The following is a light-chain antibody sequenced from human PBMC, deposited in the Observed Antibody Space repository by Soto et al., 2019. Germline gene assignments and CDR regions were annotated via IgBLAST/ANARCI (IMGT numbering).Light chain of an antibody. CDR1: QSVRSNF. J-gene: IGKJ2*01. V-gene: IGKV3-20*01. Sequence: EIVLTQSPGTLSLSPGDTATLSCRASQSVRSNFLAWYQHKPGQAPRLLIHDAYSRATGIPDRFSGSGSDRDFTLTISRXEPEDFAVYYCQQYAGSPRTFGQGTKVDTK. CDR2: DAY. CDR3: QQYAGSPRT.